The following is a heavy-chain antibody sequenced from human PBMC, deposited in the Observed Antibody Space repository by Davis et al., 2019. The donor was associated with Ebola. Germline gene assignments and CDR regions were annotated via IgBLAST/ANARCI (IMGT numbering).Heavy chain of an antibody. CDR1: GFTFSSYS. V-gene: IGHV3-21*01. Sequence: PSETLSLTCAASGFTFSSYSMNWVRQAPGKGLEWVSSISSSSSYIYYADSVKGRFTISRDNAKNSLYLQMNSLRAEDTAVYYCARTGTSYYWYFDLWGRGTLVTVSS. CDR3: ARTGTSYYWYFDL. J-gene: IGHJ2*01. CDR2: ISSSSSYI. D-gene: IGHD1-14*01.